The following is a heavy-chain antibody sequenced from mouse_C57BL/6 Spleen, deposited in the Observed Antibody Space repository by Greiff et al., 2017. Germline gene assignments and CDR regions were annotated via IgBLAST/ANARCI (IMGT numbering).Heavy chain of an antibody. J-gene: IGHJ2*01. CDR3: RYYYGSSYDYFDY. Sequence: QVQLKQSDAELVKPGASVKISCKVSGYTFTDHTIHWMKQRPEQGLEWIGYIYPRDGSTKYNEKFKGKATLTADKSSSTAYMQLNSLTSEDSSVYFCRYYYGSSYDYFDYWGQGTTLTVSS. CDR2: IYPRDGST. CDR1: GYTFTDHT. V-gene: IGHV1-78*01. D-gene: IGHD1-1*01.